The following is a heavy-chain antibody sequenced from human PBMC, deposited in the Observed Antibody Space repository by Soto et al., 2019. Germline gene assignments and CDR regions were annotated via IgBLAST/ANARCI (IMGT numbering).Heavy chain of an antibody. D-gene: IGHD6-19*01. CDR3: ARRGIAVAGLDY. Sequence: GGSLRLSCAASGFTFSSYSMNWVRQTPGKGLEWVSYISSGSSTKYYADSVRGRFTISRDNAKNSLYLQMNSLRDEDTAVYYCARRGIAVAGLDYWGQGTLVTVSS. CDR1: GFTFSSYS. CDR2: ISSGSSTK. V-gene: IGHV3-48*02. J-gene: IGHJ4*02.